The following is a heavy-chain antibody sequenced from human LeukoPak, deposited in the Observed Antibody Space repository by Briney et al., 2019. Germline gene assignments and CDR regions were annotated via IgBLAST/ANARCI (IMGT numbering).Heavy chain of an antibody. V-gene: IGHV3-7*03. CDR3: AKVLQLYGDFDY. D-gene: IGHD4-17*01. Sequence: PGGSLRLSCAASGFTFSSYWMNWVRQTPGKGLEWVANIKQDGSEKYYVDSVKGRLTISRDNAKNSLYLQMNRLRAEDTAVYYCAKVLQLYGDFDYWGQGTLVTVSS. CDR1: GFTFSSYW. CDR2: IKQDGSEK. J-gene: IGHJ4*02.